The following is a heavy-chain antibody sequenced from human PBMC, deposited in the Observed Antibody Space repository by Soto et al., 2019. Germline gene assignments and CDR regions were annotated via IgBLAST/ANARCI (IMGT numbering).Heavy chain of an antibody. CDR2: IYYSGST. J-gene: IGHJ4*02. V-gene: IGHV4-30-4*01. CDR1: GGSISSGDYY. D-gene: IGHD5-12*01. CDR3: ARRGYSGYAVDY. Sequence: PSETLSLTCTVSGGSISSGDYYWSWIRQPPGKGLEWIGYIYYSGSTYYNPSLKSRVTISVDTSKNQFSLKLSSVTAADTAVYYCARRGYSGYAVDYWGQGTLVTVSS.